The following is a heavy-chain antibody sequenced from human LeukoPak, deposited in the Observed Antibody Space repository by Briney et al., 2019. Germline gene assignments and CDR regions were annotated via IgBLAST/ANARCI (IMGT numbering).Heavy chain of an antibody. Sequence: GGSLRLSCAASGFTFSTNDMRWVRQARGKGLEWVSILSVIGGSTNYADSVKGRFTSPRHNSKNKLYLQMNSLRAEDTAVYYCAKGGWLEYWGQGTLVTVSS. J-gene: IGHJ4*02. V-gene: IGHV3-23*01. CDR2: LSVIGGST. D-gene: IGHD6-19*01. CDR1: GFTFSTND. CDR3: AKGGWLEY.